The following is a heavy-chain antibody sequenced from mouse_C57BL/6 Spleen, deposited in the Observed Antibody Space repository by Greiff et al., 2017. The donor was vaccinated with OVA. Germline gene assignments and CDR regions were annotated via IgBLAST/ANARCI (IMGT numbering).Heavy chain of an antibody. CDR2: INPNYGTT. V-gene: IGHV1-39*01. D-gene: IGHD2-5*01. CDR1: GYSFTDYN. CDR3: ARSGSNYPDWYFDV. Sequence: LVESGPELVKPGASVKISCKASGYSFTDYNMNWVKQSNGKSLEWIGVINPNYGTTSYNQKFKGKATLTVDQSSSTAYMQLNSLTSEDSAVYYCARSGSNYPDWYFDVWGTGTTVTVSS. J-gene: IGHJ1*03.